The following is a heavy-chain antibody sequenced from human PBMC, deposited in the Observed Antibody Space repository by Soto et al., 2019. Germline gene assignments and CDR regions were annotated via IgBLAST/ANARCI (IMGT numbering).Heavy chain of an antibody. CDR2: IRSKAYGETT. V-gene: IGHV3-49*04. CDR3: TRVRGDGNDYYYYDGMDV. J-gene: IGHJ6*02. D-gene: IGHD1-1*01. Sequence: GGSLRLSCTASGFTFGDYAMSWVRQAPGKGLEWVGFIRSKAYGETTEYAASVKGRFTISRDDSKSIAYLQMNSLKTEDTPVYYCTRVRGDGNDYYYYDGMDVWGQGTTVTVSS. CDR1: GFTFGDYA.